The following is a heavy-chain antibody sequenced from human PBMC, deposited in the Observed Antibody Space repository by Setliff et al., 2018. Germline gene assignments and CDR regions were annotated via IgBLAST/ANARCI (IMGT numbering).Heavy chain of an antibody. CDR2: ISAYNGNT. D-gene: IGHD3-9*01. Sequence: ASVKVSCKASGYTFTSYGISWVRQAPGQGLEWMGWISAYNGNTGYAQKFQGRVTMTRNTSISTAYMELSSLRSEDTAVYYCARTFRPSSLLYYDILTGYLTGEPLDYWGQGTLVTVSS. CDR1: GYTFTSYG. J-gene: IGHJ4*02. V-gene: IGHV1-8*02. CDR3: ARTFRPSSLLYYDILTGYLTGEPLDY.